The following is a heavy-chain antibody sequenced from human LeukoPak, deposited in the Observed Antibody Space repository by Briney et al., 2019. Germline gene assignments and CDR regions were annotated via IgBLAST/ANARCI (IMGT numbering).Heavy chain of an antibody. V-gene: IGHV4-59*01. CDR2: IYYSGST. D-gene: IGHD3-22*01. CDR3: AKLGARCYSDSSGYFFDP. Sequence: PSETLSLTCTVSGGSISSYYWSWIRQPPGKGLEWIGRIYYSGSTNYNPSLKSRVTISVDTSKNQFSLKLSSVTAADTAVHYCAKLGARCYSDSSGYFFDPWGQGTLFTVSS. CDR1: GGSISSYY. J-gene: IGHJ5*02.